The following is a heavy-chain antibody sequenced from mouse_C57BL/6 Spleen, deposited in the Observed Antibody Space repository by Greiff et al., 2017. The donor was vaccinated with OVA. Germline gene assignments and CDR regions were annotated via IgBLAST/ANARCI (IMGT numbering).Heavy chain of an antibody. V-gene: IGHV1-85*01. CDR3: ARRTGYAMDY. D-gene: IGHD4-1*01. J-gene: IGHJ4*01. CDR1: VYTFTSYD. CDR2: LYPRDGST. Sequence: QVQLKQSGPELLKPVASVKLSCKASVYTFTSYDINGVKQRPGQGLEWIGWLYPRDGSTKYNEKFKGQATLTVDTSSSTAYMELHSLTSEDSAVYFCARRTGYAMDYWGQGTSVTVSS.